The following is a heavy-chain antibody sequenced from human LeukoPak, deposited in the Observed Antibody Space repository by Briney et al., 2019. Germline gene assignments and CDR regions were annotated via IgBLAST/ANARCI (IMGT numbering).Heavy chain of an antibody. J-gene: IGHJ3*02. Sequence: PGGSLRLSCAASGFTFSTYSMNWVRQAPGKGLEWVSSISSSSAYMYYADSVKGRFTISRDNAKNSLFLQMNSLRAEDTAVFYCARDRYQGYNTGNDAFDIWGQGQWSPSLQ. V-gene: IGHV3-21*01. D-gene: IGHD2-15*01. CDR1: GFTFSTYS. CDR2: ISSSSAYM. CDR3: ARDRYQGYNTGNDAFDI.